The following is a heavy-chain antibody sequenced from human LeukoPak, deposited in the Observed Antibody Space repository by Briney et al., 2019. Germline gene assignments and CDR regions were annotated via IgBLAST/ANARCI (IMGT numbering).Heavy chain of an antibody. Sequence: PSETLSLTCAVYGGSFSGYYWSWIRQPPGKGLEWIGEINHSESTSYNPSLKSRVTISVDTSKNQFSLKLSSVTAADTAVYYCARVSLLRYFDWLFQGYYYYGMDVWGQGTTVTVSS. CDR1: GGSFSGYY. CDR2: INHSEST. J-gene: IGHJ6*01. V-gene: IGHV4-34*01. CDR3: ARVSLLRYFDWLFQGYYYYGMDV. D-gene: IGHD3-9*01.